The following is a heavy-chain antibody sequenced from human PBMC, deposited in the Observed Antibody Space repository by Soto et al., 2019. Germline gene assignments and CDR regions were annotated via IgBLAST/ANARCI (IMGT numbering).Heavy chain of an antibody. D-gene: IGHD2-21*02. CDR2: INSDGSST. J-gene: IGHJ2*01. V-gene: IGHV3-74*01. Sequence: EVQLVESGGGLVQPGGSLRLSCAASGFTFSRYWMHWVRQAPGKGLLWVSRINSDGSSTFYADSVKGRFTISRDNAKNTLDLQMNSLRAEDTAVYYCARVLVTAPWYFDLWGRGTLVTVSS. CDR3: ARVLVTAPWYFDL. CDR1: GFTFSRYW.